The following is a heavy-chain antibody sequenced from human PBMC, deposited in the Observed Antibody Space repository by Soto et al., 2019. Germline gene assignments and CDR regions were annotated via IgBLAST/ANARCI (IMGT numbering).Heavy chain of an antibody. CDR1: YSFTSYS. D-gene: IGHD3-10*01. CDR2: INPSGGSA. CDR3: AGGGVRGVITRTRDYYGMDV. J-gene: IGHJ6*02. Sequence: YSFTSYSMHWVRQAPGQGLEWMGVINPSGGSANYAQKFQGRITVTSDTSTTTVYMELSSLTSEDTAVYYCAGGGVRGVITRTRDYYGMDVWGQRTTVTVSS. V-gene: IGHV1-46*01.